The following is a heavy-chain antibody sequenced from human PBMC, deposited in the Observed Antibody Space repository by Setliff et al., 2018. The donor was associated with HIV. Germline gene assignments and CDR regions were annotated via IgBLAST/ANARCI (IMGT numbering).Heavy chain of an antibody. CDR2: IFYSGST. V-gene: IGHV4-59*01. Sequence: SETLSLTCTVSGAPLSSYYLNWIRQPPGKGLEWIGYIFYSGSTNYNPSLKSRVTMSVDASKNQFSLILSSVTAADTAVYYCARDGTTRGLDVWGQGTTVTVSS. CDR1: GAPLSSYY. J-gene: IGHJ6*02. CDR3: ARDGTTRGLDV. D-gene: IGHD4-17*01.